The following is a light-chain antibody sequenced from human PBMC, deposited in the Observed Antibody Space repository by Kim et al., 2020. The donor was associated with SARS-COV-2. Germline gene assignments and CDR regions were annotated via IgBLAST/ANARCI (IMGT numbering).Light chain of an antibody. Sequence: APGERATPSCRASQSVSDNLAWYQQKPGQAPPLLIFGASTRAIGTPPRFSGSGSGTEFTLTISGLQSEDFAVYYCQQYNNWPPLTFGGGTKVDIK. V-gene: IGKV3-15*01. CDR2: GAS. J-gene: IGKJ4*01. CDR3: QQYNNWPPLT. CDR1: QSVSDN.